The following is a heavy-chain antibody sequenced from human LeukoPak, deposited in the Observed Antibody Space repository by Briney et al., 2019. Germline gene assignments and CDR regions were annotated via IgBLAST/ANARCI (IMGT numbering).Heavy chain of an antibody. J-gene: IGHJ5*02. Sequence: GGSLGLSCAASGFTFSSYAMSWVRQAPGKGLEWVSAISGSGGSTYYADSVKGRFTISRDNSKNTLYLQMNSLRAEDTAVYYCAKDLFPGGRPNWFDPWGQGTLDTVSS. V-gene: IGHV3-23*01. CDR2: ISGSGGST. CDR1: GFTFSSYA. CDR3: AKDLFPGGRPNWFDP. D-gene: IGHD1-14*01.